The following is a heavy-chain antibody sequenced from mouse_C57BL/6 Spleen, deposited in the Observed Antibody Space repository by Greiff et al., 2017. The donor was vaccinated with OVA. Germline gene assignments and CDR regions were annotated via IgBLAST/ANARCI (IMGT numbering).Heavy chain of an antibody. V-gene: IGHV1-64*01. CDR2: IHPNSGST. J-gene: IGHJ2*01. Sequence: VQLQQSGAELVKPGASVKLSCKASGYTFTSYWMHWVKQRPGQGLEWIGMIHPNSGSTNYNEKFKSKATLTVDKSSSTAYMQLSSLTSEDSAVYYCARRGSSYPFDYWGQGTTLTVSS. CDR1: GYTFTSYW. D-gene: IGHD1-1*01. CDR3: ARRGSSYPFDY.